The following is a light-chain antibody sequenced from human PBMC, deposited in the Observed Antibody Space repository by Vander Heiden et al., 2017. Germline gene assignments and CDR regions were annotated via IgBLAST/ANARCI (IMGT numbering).Light chain of an antibody. Sequence: EIVLTQSPGTLSLSPGERATLSCRASQSVSNALAWYQQKPGQAPRLLIYDASSRATGIPDRFSGSGSGTDFTLTISRLEPEDFAVYCCQHDVGSFQTFGQGTTVEIK. V-gene: IGKV3-20*01. J-gene: IGKJ1*01. CDR1: QSVSNA. CDR3: QHDVGSFQT. CDR2: DAS.